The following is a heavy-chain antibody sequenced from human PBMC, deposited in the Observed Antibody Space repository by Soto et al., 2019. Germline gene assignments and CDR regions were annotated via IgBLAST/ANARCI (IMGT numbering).Heavy chain of an antibody. D-gene: IGHD5-18*01. V-gene: IGHV1-69*13. J-gene: IGHJ4*02. CDR2: IIPIFGTA. Sequence: ASVKVSCKASGGTFSSYAISWVRQAPGQGLEWMGGIIPIFGTANYAQKFQGRVTITADESTSTAYMELSSLRSEGTAVYYCARDGGYSYGYRGGFDYWGQGTLVTVSS. CDR3: ARDGGYSYGYRGGFDY. CDR1: GGTFSSYA.